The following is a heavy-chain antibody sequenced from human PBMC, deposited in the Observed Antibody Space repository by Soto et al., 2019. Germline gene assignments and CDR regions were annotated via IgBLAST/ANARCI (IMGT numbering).Heavy chain of an antibody. CDR2: IDPSDSYT. CDR1: GYSFTSYW. V-gene: IGHV5-10-1*01. J-gene: IGHJ6*02. D-gene: IGHD6-6*01. CDR3: AGLAGYSSPSYYYYGMDG. Sequence: GESLKISCKGSGYSFTSYWISWVRQMPGKGLEWMGRIDPSDSYTNYSPSFQGHVTISADKSISTAYLQWSSLKASDTAMYYCAGLAGYSSPSYYYYGMDGWGQGITVTVSS.